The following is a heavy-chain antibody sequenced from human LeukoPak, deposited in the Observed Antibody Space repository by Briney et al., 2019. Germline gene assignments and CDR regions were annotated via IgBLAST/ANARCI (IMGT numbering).Heavy chain of an antibody. CDR2: INPHSGGT. Sequence: GASVKVSCKASGSTFTNYAVNWVRQAPGQGLEWMGWINPHSGGTNYAQKFQGRVTMTRDTSVSTAYMELSRLTSDDTAVYYCARWGITGTAASDDYWGQGTLVTVSS. CDR1: GSTFTNYA. D-gene: IGHD1-20*01. J-gene: IGHJ4*02. V-gene: IGHV1-2*02. CDR3: ARWGITGTAASDDY.